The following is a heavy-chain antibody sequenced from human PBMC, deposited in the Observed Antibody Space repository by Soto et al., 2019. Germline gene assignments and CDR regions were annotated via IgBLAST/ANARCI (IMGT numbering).Heavy chain of an antibody. V-gene: IGHV3-30-3*01. CDR2: ISSDGSNK. CDR3: GRDDEGGSDCDLGY. Sequence: QVQLVESGGGVVQPGRSLRLSCAVSGFTFSSHAMHWVRQAPGKGLEWVALISSDGSNKYYADSVKARFTTSRDNSKNTMYLQMNSRRAEDTAVYYCGRDDEGGSDCDLGYWGEGALFTVSS. J-gene: IGHJ4*02. CDR1: GFTFSSHA. D-gene: IGHD1-26*01.